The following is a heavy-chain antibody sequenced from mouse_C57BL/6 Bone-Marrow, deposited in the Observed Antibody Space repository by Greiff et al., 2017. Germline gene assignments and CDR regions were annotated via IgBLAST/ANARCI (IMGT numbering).Heavy chain of an antibody. V-gene: IGHV1-59*01. J-gene: IGHJ1*03. CDR1: GYTFTSYW. CDR3: AREGWDFDV. CDR2: IDPSDSYT. Sequence: QVQLQQPGAELVRPGTSVKLSCKASGYTFTSYWMHWVKQRPGQGLEWIGVIDPSDSYTNYNQKFKGKATLTVETSSSTAYMQLSSLTSEDSAVYFCAREGWDFDVWGTGTTVTVS.